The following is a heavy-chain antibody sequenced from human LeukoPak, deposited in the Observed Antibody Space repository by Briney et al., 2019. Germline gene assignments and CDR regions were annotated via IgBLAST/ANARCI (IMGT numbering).Heavy chain of an antibody. V-gene: IGHV1-69*05. CDR2: IIPIFGTA. D-gene: IGHD3-3*01. J-gene: IGHJ6*03. Sequence: SVKVSCKASGGTFSSYAISWVRQAPGQGLEWMGGIIPIFGTANYAQKFQGRVTITTDESTSTAYMELSSLRSEDTAVYYCARTTQRSIFGVVTQYYYYMDVWGKGTTVTVSS. CDR3: ARTTQRSIFGVVTQYYYYMDV. CDR1: GGTFSSYA.